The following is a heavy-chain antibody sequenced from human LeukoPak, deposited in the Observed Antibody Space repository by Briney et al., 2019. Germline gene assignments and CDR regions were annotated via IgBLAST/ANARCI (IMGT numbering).Heavy chain of an antibody. J-gene: IGHJ4*02. CDR2: FDPEDGET. CDR1: GYTLTGLS. V-gene: IGHV1-24*01. Sequence: ASVKVSCKVSGYTLTGLSMHWVRQAPGKGLEWMGGFDPEDGETIYAQKFQGRVTMTEDTSTDTAYMELSSLRSEDTAVYYCATDRSRRSLAFFDYWGQGTLVTVSS. CDR3: ATDRSRRSLAFFDY.